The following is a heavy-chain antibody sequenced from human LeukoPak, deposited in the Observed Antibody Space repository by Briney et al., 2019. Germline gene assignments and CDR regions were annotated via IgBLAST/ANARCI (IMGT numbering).Heavy chain of an antibody. CDR2: IYYSGST. CDR1: GGSISSSSYY. J-gene: IGHJ4*02. CDR3: ARFGELSQKYYFDY. V-gene: IGHV4-39*01. D-gene: IGHD3-10*01. Sequence: SETLSLTCTVSGGSISSSSYYWGWIRQPPGRGLEWIGSIYYSGSTYYNPSLKSRVTISVDTSKNQFSLELSSVTAADTAVYYCARFGELSQKYYFDYWGQGTLVTVSS.